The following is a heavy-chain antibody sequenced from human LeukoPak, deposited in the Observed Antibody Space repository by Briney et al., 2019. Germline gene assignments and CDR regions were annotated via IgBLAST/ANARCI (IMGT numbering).Heavy chain of an antibody. CDR1: GYTFTGYY. CDR3: AREGGSSGWDYEELNY. CDR2: INPNSGGT. J-gene: IGHJ4*02. Sequence: ASVKVSCKASGYTFTGYYMHWVRQAPGQGLEWMGWINPNSGGTNYAQEFQGRVTMTRDTSISTAYMELSRLRSDDTAVYYCAREGGSSGWDYEELNYWGQGTLVTVSS. V-gene: IGHV1-2*02. D-gene: IGHD6-19*01.